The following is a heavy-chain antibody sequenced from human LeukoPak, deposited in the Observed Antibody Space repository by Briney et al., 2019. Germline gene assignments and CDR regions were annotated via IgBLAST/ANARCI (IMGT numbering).Heavy chain of an antibody. CDR3: AKDSGYTY. J-gene: IGHJ4*02. Sequence: GGSLRLSCAASGFTFASYAMSWVRQAPGKGLEWVSGISASGDSTYNADSVKGRFTISRDTSKKTLYLKMNSLRVEDTALYYCAKDSGYTYWGQGTLVTVSS. D-gene: IGHD5-18*01. V-gene: IGHV3-23*01. CDR1: GFTFASYA. CDR2: ISASGDST.